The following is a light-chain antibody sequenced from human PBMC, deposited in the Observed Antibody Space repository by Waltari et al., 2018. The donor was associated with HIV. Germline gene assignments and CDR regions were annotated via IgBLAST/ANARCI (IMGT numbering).Light chain of an antibody. CDR1: RPNIGNNF. J-gene: IGLJ2*01. CDR2: DNN. V-gene: IGLV1-51*01. CDR3: GTWDSSLSGVV. Sequence: QSVLTQPPSVSAAPGQTVTIPCSGSRPNIGNNFVTWFKQLPGTAPKPLIYDNNKRPSGIPDRFSGSKSGTSATLGITGLQTGDEADYYCGTWDSSLSGVVFGGGTKLTVL.